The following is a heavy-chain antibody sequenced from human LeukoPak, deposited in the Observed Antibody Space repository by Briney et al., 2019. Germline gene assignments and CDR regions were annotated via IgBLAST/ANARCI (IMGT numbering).Heavy chain of an antibody. CDR3: ARARPGYNHMDV. J-gene: IGHJ6*03. V-gene: IGHV4-38-2*01. CDR2: IYFSGSS. Sequence: GXXRPPPGKXLEWIGNIYFSGSSYLNPSLKSRVTLSADTSQNQFSMKLTSLTAADTAVYYCARARPGYNHMDVWGKGTAVTVTS.